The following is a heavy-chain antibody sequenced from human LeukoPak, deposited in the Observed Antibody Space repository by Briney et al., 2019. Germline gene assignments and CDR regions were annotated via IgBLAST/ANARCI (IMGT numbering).Heavy chain of an antibody. CDR3: ARHRIAAGFDP. D-gene: IGHD6-13*01. V-gene: IGHV4-39*01. J-gene: IGHJ5*02. Sequence: SETLSLTCTVSGGSISSSSYSWGWIRQPPGKGLEWIGSIYYSGSTYYNPSLKSRVTISVDTSKNQFSLKLSSVTAADTAVYYCARHRIAAGFDPWGQGTLVTVSS. CDR2: IYYSGST. CDR1: GGSISSSSYS.